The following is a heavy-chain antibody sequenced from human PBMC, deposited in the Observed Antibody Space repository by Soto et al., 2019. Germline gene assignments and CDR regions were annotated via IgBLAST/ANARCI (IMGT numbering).Heavy chain of an antibody. CDR3: AHIWNYHGMDV. V-gene: IGHV2-5*01. Sequence: QITLKESGPTLVKPTQTLTLTCTFSGFSLTTNGVGVVWVRQPPGKALEWLALIYWNDDKRYSPSLKSRLTITKDTSKDQVVLTMTNMDPVDTGTYYCAHIWNYHGMDVWGQGTTVSVSS. D-gene: IGHD1-1*01. J-gene: IGHJ6*02. CDR2: IYWNDDK. CDR1: GFSLTTNGVG.